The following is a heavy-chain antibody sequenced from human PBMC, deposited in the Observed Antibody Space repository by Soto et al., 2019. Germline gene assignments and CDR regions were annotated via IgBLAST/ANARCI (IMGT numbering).Heavy chain of an antibody. Sequence: GASVKVSCKASGGTFSSYAISWVRQAPGQGLEWMGGIIPIFGTANYAQKFQGRVTITADESTSTAYMELRSLRSEDTAVYYCARDLSARVTTYNWFDPWGQGPLVTVSS. V-gene: IGHV1-69*13. CDR2: IIPIFGTA. D-gene: IGHD4-17*01. J-gene: IGHJ5*02. CDR1: GGTFSSYA. CDR3: ARDLSARVTTYNWFDP.